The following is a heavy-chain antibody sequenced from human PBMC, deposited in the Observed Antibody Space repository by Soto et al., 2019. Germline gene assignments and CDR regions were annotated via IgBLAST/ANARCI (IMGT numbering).Heavy chain of an antibody. Sequence: GGSLRLSCTGSGFTFGNYGMDWVRQAPGKGLEWVASTSYDGNNKYYADSLKGRFTISRDNSKKMVYLQMTSLGPEDTAVYYCAKGGGSARDFDYWGQGALV. CDR1: GFTFGNYG. D-gene: IGHD1-26*01. CDR2: TSYDGNNK. CDR3: AKGGGSARDFDY. J-gene: IGHJ4*02. V-gene: IGHV3-30*18.